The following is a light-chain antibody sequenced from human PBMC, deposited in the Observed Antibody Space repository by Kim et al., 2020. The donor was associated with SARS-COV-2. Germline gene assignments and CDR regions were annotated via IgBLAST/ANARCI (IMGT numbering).Light chain of an antibody. CDR2: RNN. Sequence: QAGLTQPPSVSKGLRQTATLTCTGNSNIVGNQGAAWLQQHQGHPPKLLSYRNNNRPSGISERFSASRSGNTASLTITGLQPEDEADYYCSALDSSLSADWVFGGGTKLTVL. CDR1: SNIVGNQG. J-gene: IGLJ3*02. V-gene: IGLV10-54*02. CDR3: SALDSSLSADWV.